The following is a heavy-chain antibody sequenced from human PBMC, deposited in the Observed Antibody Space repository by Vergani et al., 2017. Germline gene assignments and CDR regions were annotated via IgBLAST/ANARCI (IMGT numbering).Heavy chain of an antibody. CDR2: ISGSGGST. CDR3: AKVRGNKRYHYYYYMDV. J-gene: IGHJ6*03. Sequence: VQLVESGGGVVQPGRSLRLSCAASGFTFSSYAMSWVRQAPGKGLEWVSAISGSGGSTYYADSVKGRFTISRDNSKNTLYLQMNSLRAEDTAVYYCAKVRGNKRYHYYYYMDVWGKGTTVTVSS. V-gene: IGHV3-23*04. D-gene: IGHD1/OR15-1a*01. CDR1: GFTFSSYA.